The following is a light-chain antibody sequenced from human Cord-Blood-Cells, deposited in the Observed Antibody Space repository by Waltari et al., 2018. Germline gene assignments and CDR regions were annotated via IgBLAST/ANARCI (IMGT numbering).Light chain of an antibody. CDR3: QQSYSTPLT. CDR2: AAS. J-gene: IGKJ4*01. Sequence: GDRVTITCRASQSISSYLNWYQQKPGKAPKLLIYAASSLQSGVPSRFSGSGSGTDFTLTISSLQPEDFATYYCQQSYSTPLTFGGGTKVEIK. V-gene: IGKV1-39*01. CDR1: QSISSY.